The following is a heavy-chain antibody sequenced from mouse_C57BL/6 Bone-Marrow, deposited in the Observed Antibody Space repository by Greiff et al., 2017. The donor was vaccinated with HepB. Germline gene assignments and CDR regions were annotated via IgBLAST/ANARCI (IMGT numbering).Heavy chain of an antibody. CDR3: ARHQEYYYGRGDYAMDY. D-gene: IGHD1-1*01. Sequence: EVKLMESGGGLVKPGGSLKLSCAASGFTFSSYTMSWVRQTPEKRLEWVATISGGGGNTYYPDSVKGRFTISRDNAKNTLYLQMSSLRSEDTALYYCARHQEYYYGRGDYAMDYWGQGTSVTVSS. J-gene: IGHJ4*01. V-gene: IGHV5-9*01. CDR2: ISGGGGNT. CDR1: GFTFSSYT.